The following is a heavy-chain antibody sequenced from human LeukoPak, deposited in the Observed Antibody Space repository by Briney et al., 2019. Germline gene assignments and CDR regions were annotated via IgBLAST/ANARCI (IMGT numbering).Heavy chain of an antibody. V-gene: IGHV3-7*05. CDR1: GFTFSSYW. J-gene: IGHJ4*02. CDR3: ASQFWWAAVPGTLDY. D-gene: IGHD6-19*01. CDR2: IKEDGSEK. Sequence: GGSLRLSCTASGFTFSSYWMSWVRQAPGRGLEWVANIKEDGSEKYYVDSVTGRFTISRDNAKKSPYLQMNSLGTEDTAVYYCASQFWWAAVPGTLDYWGQGTLVTVSS.